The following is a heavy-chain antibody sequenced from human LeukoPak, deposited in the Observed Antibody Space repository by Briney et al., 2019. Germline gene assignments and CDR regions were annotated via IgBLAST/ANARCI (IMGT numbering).Heavy chain of an antibody. V-gene: IGHV3-23*01. CDR1: GFTISSYA. J-gene: IGHJ4*02. Sequence: SGGSLRLSCAASGFTISSYAMSWVRQAPGKGLAWASAISGSGGSTYYADSVKGRFTISRDNSKNTLYLQMNSLRAEDTAVYYCAKVIYGTRGSHFDYWGQGTLVTVSS. CDR3: AKVIYGTRGSHFDY. CDR2: ISGSGGST. D-gene: IGHD2-21*01.